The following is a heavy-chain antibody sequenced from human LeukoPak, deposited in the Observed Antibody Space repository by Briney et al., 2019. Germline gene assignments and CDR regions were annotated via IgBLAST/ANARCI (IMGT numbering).Heavy chain of an antibody. CDR3: ARDGLNYGSGGSY. Sequence: ASVTVSCKASGYTFTGYYIHWVRQAPGQGLEWMGWIYPYSGDTNYAQNFQGRVTMTRDTSISTAYMELSSLKSDDTAVYYCARDGLNYGSGGSYWGQGTLVTVSS. J-gene: IGHJ4*02. CDR1: GYTFTGYY. V-gene: IGHV1-2*02. D-gene: IGHD3-10*01. CDR2: IYPYSGDT.